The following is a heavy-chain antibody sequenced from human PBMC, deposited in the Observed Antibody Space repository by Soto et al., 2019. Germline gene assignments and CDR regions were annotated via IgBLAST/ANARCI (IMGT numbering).Heavy chain of an antibody. CDR3: ARRRSVYAFDI. CDR2: IYYSGST. V-gene: IGHV4-61*01. Sequence: SETLSLTCTVSGGSISSGCYYWSWIRQHPGKGLEWIGYIYYSGSTNYNPSLKSRVTISVDTSKNQFSLKLSSVTAADTAVYYCARRRSVYAFDIWGQRTMVTVSS. CDR1: GGSISSGCYY. J-gene: IGHJ3*02.